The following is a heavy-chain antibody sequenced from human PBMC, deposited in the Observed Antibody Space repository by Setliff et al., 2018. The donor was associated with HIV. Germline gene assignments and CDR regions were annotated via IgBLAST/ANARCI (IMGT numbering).Heavy chain of an antibody. D-gene: IGHD5-12*01. CDR1: GFTFSNYE. J-gene: IGHJ3*02. V-gene: IGHV3-48*03. Sequence: PGGSLRLSCAASGFTFSNYEINWVRQAPGKGLEWVSFLSSSGGTIYYADSVKGRFTISRDNAKKSLYLQMNSLRPEDTAVYYCARGSRDGYNTAFDIWGQGTLVTVSS. CDR3: ARGSRDGYNTAFDI. CDR2: LSSSGGTI.